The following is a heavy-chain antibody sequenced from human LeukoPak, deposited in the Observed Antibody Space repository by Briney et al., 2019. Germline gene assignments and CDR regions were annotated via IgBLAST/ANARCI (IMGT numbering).Heavy chain of an antibody. V-gene: IGHV3-7*01. D-gene: IGHD2-21*02. J-gene: IGHJ4*02. CDR2: IKQDGSEK. CDR3: ARVHVPDCGGDCPYYFDY. Sequence: EPGGSLRLSCAASGFTFSSYAMHWVRQAPGKGLEWVANIKQDGSEKYYVDSVKGRFTISRDNAKNSLYLQMNSLRAEDTAVYYCARVHVPDCGGDCPYYFDYWGQGTLVTVSS. CDR1: GFTFSSYA.